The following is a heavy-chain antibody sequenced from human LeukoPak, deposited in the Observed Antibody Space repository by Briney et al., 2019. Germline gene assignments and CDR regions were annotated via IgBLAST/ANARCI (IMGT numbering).Heavy chain of an antibody. D-gene: IGHD2-2*01. CDR3: AKDLPGGVPAAKGDY. CDR2: VRYDGSNK. V-gene: IGHV3-30*02. CDR1: GFTFSSYG. Sequence: HGGSLRLSCAASGFTFSSYGMHWVRQAPGKGLDWVAFVRYDGSNKYYADSVKGRFTISRDNSKNTLYLQMNSLRAEDTAVYYCAKDLPGGVPAAKGDYWGQGTLVTVSS. J-gene: IGHJ4*02.